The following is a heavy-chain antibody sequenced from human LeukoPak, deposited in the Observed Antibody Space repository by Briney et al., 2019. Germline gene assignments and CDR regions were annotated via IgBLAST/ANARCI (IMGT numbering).Heavy chain of an antibody. CDR3: ARLPSGDY. CDR1: SXTVSSSY. J-gene: IGHJ4*02. D-gene: IGHD3-10*01. V-gene: IGHV3-66*04. CDR2: IYSGGST. Sequence: GGSLRLSCAASSXTVSSSYMTWVRQAPGKGLEWVSIIYSGGSTYYADSVKGRLTISRDISKNTLYLQMNSLRAEDTAVYYCARLPSGDYWGQGTLVTVSS.